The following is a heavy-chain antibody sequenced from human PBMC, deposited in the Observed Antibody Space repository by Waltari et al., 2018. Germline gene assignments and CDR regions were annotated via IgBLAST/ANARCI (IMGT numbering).Heavy chain of an antibody. J-gene: IGHJ4*02. CDR1: GASISSNYW. V-gene: IGHV4-4*02. CDR2: SHHSGRT. Sequence: QVQLQESGPGLVKPSGTLSLTCAVSGASISSNYWWSWVRQSPGKGLEWLGQSHHSGRTYSTPSPTSRITISVDKSKNQFSLNLSSVNDADTAVYYCAADRGNGLYFDYWGQGTLVTVSS. CDR3: AADRGNGLYFDY. D-gene: IGHD2-15*01.